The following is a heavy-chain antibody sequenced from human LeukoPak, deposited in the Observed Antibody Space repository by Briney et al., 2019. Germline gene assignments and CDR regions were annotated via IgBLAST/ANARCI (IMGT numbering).Heavy chain of an antibody. CDR1: GHSFTSYW. V-gene: IGHV5-51*01. D-gene: IGHD1-26*01. CDR3: ARSGSLGGGVFDY. CDR2: IYPGDSET. J-gene: IGHJ4*02. Sequence: GESLKISCKGSGHSFTSYWIGWVRQMPGKGLEWMGIIYPGDSETRYSPSFEGQVTISADKSISTAYLQWSSLKASDTAMYYCARSGSLGGGVFDYWGQGTLVTVSS.